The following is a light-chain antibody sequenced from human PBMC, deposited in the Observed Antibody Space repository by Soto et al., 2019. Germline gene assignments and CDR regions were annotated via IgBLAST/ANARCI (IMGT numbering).Light chain of an antibody. Sequence: QSALTQPASVSGSPGQSITISCTGTSSDVGGYNYVSWYQQHPGKAPKLMIYEVSNRPSGVSNRFSGSKSGNTASLTVSGLQADDEGDYYCSSYAGTNNLGVFGGGTKLTVL. J-gene: IGLJ3*02. CDR1: SSDVGGYNY. V-gene: IGLV2-14*01. CDR2: EVS. CDR3: SSYAGTNNLGV.